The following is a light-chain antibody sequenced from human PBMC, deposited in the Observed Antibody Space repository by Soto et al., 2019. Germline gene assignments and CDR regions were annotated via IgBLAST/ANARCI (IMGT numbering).Light chain of an antibody. Sequence: DIQMTQSPSSLSASVGDRVTITCRASQSISSYLNWYQQKPGKAPKLLIYAASSLQSGVPSRFSGSGSGTDFTLTISSLQPEDFAIYYCQQSYSTPPATFGQGTKVDMK. CDR1: QSISSY. J-gene: IGKJ1*01. V-gene: IGKV1-39*01. CDR3: QQSYSTPPAT. CDR2: AAS.